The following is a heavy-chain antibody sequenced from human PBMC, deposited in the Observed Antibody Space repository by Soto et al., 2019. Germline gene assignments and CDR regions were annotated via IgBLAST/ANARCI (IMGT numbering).Heavy chain of an antibody. CDR2: ISWDGGIT. D-gene: IGHD3-9*01. V-gene: IGHV3-43*01. Sequence: GGSLRLSCAATGFNFNAYTMHWVRQAPGKGLEWVSLISWDGGITYYGDSVKGRFTVSRDNSDNSLYLQMTSLRSDDTAFYYCAKDSYDILTGQKRYFDSWGQGTLVTVSS. CDR3: AKDSYDILTGQKRYFDS. J-gene: IGHJ4*02. CDR1: GFNFNAYT.